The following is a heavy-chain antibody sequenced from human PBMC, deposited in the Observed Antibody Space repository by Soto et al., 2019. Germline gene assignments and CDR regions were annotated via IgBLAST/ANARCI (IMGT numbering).Heavy chain of an antibody. D-gene: IGHD3-22*01. CDR2: IYYSGST. CDR3: ARLGGYYQAFDS. CDR1: GGSITSSSYY. J-gene: IGHJ4*02. V-gene: IGHV4-39*01. Sequence: SETLSLTCTVSGGSITSSSYYWGWIRQPPGKGLEWIGSIYYSGSTYYNPSLKSRVTISVDTSKNQFSLKLSSETAADTAVYYCARLGGYYQAFDSWGQGTLVTVSS.